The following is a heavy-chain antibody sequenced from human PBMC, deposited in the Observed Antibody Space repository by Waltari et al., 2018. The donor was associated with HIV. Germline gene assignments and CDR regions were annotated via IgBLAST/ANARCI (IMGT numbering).Heavy chain of an antibody. V-gene: IGHV3-30*18. Sequence: QVQLVESGGGVVQPGRSLRLSCAASGFSFSTYGMHWVRQAPGKGLEWVAFISYDASNKYYTDSVKGRFSTSRDHSKNTLSLKMNSLRAEDTAIYYCAKDKGGVTYIFDYWGQGTLVTVSS. J-gene: IGHJ4*02. CDR2: ISYDASNK. CDR3: AKDKGGVTYIFDY. CDR1: GFSFSTYG. D-gene: IGHD1-1*01.